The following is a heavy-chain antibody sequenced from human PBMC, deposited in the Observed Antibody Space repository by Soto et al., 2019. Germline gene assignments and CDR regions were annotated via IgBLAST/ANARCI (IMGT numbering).Heavy chain of an antibody. J-gene: IGHJ4*02. CDR3: AKVTAYGPLISLFGFDY. D-gene: IGHD3-3*01. V-gene: IGHV3-72*01. CDR1: GFTFSDHY. CDR2: TRNKANSYTT. Sequence: GGSLRLSCAASGFTFSDHYMDWVRQAPGKGLEWVGRTRNKANSYTTEYAASVKGRFTISRDDSKNSLYLQMNSLRAEDTAVYYCAKVTAYGPLISLFGFDYWGQGTLVTVSS.